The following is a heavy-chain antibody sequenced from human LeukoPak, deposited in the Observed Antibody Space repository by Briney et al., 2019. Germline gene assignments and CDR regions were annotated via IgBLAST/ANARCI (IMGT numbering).Heavy chain of an antibody. CDR1: GYTFTNSW. D-gene: IGHD3-10*01. V-gene: IGHV5-51*01. CDR3: ARRDYYGSGSYWGAFDY. Sequence: GESLQISCKGSGYTFTNSWIGWVSQMPGKGLEWMGVVYPGDSDSDTKYSPSFQGQVTISADKSISTAYLQWSSLKASDTAIYYCARRDYYGSGSYWGAFDYWGQGTLVTVSS. J-gene: IGHJ4*02. CDR2: VYPGDSDSDT.